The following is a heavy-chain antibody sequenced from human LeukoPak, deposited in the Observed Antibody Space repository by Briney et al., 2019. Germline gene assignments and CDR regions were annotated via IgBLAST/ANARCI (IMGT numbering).Heavy chain of an antibody. V-gene: IGHV4-34*01. CDR3: ARKGRLPFFR. J-gene: IGHJ4*02. Sequence: SETLSLTCAVYGGSFSGYYWSWIRQPPGKGLEWIGEINHSGSTNYNPSLKSRVTISVDTSKNQFSLKRSSVTAADTAVYYCARKGRLPFFRWSQGTLVTVSS. CDR1: GGSFSGYY. D-gene: IGHD3-10*01. CDR2: INHSGST.